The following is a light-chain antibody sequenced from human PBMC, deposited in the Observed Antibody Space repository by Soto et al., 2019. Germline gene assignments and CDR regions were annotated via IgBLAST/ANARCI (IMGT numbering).Light chain of an antibody. V-gene: IGKV1-5*03. CDR3: QKYNSYPWT. CDR1: QSISSW. CDR2: KAS. J-gene: IGKJ1*01. Sequence: DIQMTQSPSTLSASVGDRVTITCRASQSISSWLAWYQKKPGKAPKLLIDKASSLESGVTSRFSGIGAGTEFTLTISSLQPDDFATYSCQKYNSYPWTFGQGTKVEIK.